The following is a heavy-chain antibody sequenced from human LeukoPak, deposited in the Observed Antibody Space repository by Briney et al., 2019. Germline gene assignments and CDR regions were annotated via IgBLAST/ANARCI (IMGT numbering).Heavy chain of an antibody. CDR2: INHSGST. J-gene: IGHJ4*02. CDR1: GGSFSGYY. V-gene: IGHV4-34*01. CDR3: ARVLRYFDWFMYYFDY. D-gene: IGHD3-9*01. Sequence: SETLSLTCAVYGGSFSGYYWSWIPQPPGKGLEWIGEINHSGSTNYNPSLKSRVTISVDTSKNQFSPKLSSVTAADTAVYYCARVLRYFDWFMYYFDYWGQGTLVTVSS.